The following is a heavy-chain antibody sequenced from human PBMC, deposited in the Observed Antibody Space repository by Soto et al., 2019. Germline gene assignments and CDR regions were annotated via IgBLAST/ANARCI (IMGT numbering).Heavy chain of an antibody. Sequence: QVQLQESGPGLVKPSGTLSLTCGVSSGSISSSNWWSWVRQPPGKGLEWIGEIYHSGSTNYNPSLQSRGTKSVDQSKNQFSLRLSSVTGADTAVYYCAGRAVAEYNWFDPLGQRLFVTVSS. J-gene: IGHJ5*02. CDR2: IYHSGST. CDR3: AGRAVAEYNWFDP. CDR1: SGSISSSNW. D-gene: IGHD6-19*01. V-gene: IGHV4-4*02.